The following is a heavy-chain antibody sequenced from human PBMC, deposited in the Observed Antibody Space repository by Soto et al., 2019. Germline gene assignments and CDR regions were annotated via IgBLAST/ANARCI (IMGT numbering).Heavy chain of an antibody. V-gene: IGHV3-23*01. CDR3: AKDHPSGGWYSLDY. Sequence: EVQLLESGGGLVQPGGSLRLSCAASGFTFSSYAMTWVRQAPGKGLEWVSAISGSGGSTYYADSVKGRFTISRDNSKNTLYLQMNILRAEDTAVYYCAKDHPSGGWYSLDYWGQGTLVTVSS. J-gene: IGHJ4*02. CDR1: GFTFSSYA. D-gene: IGHD6-19*01. CDR2: ISGSGGST.